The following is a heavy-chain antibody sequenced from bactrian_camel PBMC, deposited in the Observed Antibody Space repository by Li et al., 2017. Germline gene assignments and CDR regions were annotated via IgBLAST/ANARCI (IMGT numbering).Heavy chain of an antibody. V-gene: IGHV3S53*01. CDR2: IDDDGTI. CDR3: KGERVCGDSDLETY. D-gene: IGHD2*01. CDR1: GNSDSSNC. J-gene: IGHJ4*01. Sequence: VQLVESGGGTVAAGGSLTLSCAAAGNSDSSNCMGWFKEVPGREREAVATIDDDGTISYANFVKGRFTISRDNDNYTVYLQMTGLKPGDTAMYYCKGERVCGDSDLETYWGQGTQVTVS.